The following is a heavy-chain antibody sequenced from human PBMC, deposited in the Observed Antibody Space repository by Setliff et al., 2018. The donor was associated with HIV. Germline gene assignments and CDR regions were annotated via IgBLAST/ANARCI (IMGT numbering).Heavy chain of an antibody. Sequence: PSETLSLTCSISGGSISSGGYYWTWIRQHPRKGLECLGYMSYSERTYYKPSLRSRLMFSVDASKTQFSLKLTSATAADTAVCYCARGVPPDYWGQGTLVTVSS. CDR1: GGSISSGGYY. V-gene: IGHV4-31*03. J-gene: IGHJ4*02. D-gene: IGHD3-3*01. CDR2: MSYSERT. CDR3: ARGVPPDY.